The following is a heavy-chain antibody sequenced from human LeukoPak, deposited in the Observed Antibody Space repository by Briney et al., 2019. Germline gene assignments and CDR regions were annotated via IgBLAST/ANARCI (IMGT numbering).Heavy chain of an antibody. D-gene: IGHD3-22*01. CDR1: GFTFSPCG. V-gene: IGHV3-30*02. CDR2: IRYDGNNK. Sequence: GGSLRLSCAASGFTFSPCGMHWVRQAPGKGLEWVAFIRYDGNNKYYSDSVKGRFTISRDNAKNSLYLQMNSLRAEDTAVYYCAREDYYDSSGYYYSPFDYWGQGTLVTVSS. J-gene: IGHJ4*02. CDR3: AREDYYDSSGYYYSPFDY.